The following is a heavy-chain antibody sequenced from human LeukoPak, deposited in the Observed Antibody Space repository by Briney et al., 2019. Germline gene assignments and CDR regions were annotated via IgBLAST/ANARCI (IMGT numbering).Heavy chain of an antibody. Sequence: ASVKVSCKASGYTFTSYDINWVRQATGQGLEWMGWMNPNSGNTGYAQKFQGRVTMTRNTSISTAYMELSSLRSEDTAVYYCARETYYDFWSGYLAKSYYFDYWGQGTLVTVSS. D-gene: IGHD3-3*01. CDR2: MNPNSGNT. V-gene: IGHV1-8*01. CDR1: GYTFTSYD. CDR3: ARETYYDFWSGYLAKSYYFDY. J-gene: IGHJ4*02.